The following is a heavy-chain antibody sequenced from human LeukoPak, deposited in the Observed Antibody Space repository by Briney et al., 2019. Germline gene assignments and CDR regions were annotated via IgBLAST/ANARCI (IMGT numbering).Heavy chain of an antibody. CDR1: GXTFSSYA. CDR3: AKDLDSTGYYSYRY. V-gene: IGHV3-23*01. Sequence: QTGGSLRLSCAASGXTFSSYAMNWVRQAPGKGLEWVSLISTSGRTHYASSVEGRFTISRDNSKNTLYLQMNSLRAEDTAVYHCAKDLDSTGYYSYRYWGQGTLVTVSS. D-gene: IGHD3-22*01. J-gene: IGHJ4*02. CDR2: ISTSGRT.